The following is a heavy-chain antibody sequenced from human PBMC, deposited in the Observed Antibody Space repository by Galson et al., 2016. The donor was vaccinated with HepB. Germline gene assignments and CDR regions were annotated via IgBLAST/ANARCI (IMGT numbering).Heavy chain of an antibody. CDR1: GFTFSSYT. D-gene: IGHD3/OR15-3a*01. Sequence: SLRLSCAASGFTFSSYTMSWVRQAPGKGLEWVSSITGNGYTPYYEDSVQGRFTISRDNSKNTVYLQMNSLRAEDTAVYYCARLDVVRGRDYWGQGTLVTVSS. CDR2: ITGNGYTP. V-gene: IGHV3-23*01. CDR3: ARLDVVRGRDY. J-gene: IGHJ4*02.